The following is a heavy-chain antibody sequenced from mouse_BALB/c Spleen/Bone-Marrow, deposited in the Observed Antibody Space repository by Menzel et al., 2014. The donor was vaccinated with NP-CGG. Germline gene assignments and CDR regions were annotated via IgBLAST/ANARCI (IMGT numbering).Heavy chain of an antibody. V-gene: IGHV14-3*02. D-gene: IGHD2-14*01. CDR3: GSYRYWWYFDF. CDR2: IDPAIFT. Sequence: VQLQQSGAELVKPGASVKLSCTASGFNIKDTYLHWVKQRPEQGLDWIGRIDPAIFTKYDPKFQGKATITADTSSNTAYQLLSSRTSEDTAVYYCGSYRYWWYFDFWGEGTTVTVSS. CDR1: GFNIKDTY. J-gene: IGHJ1*01.